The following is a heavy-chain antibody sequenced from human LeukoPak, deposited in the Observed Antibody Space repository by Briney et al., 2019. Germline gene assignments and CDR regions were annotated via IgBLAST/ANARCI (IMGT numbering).Heavy chain of an antibody. CDR3: ARIVSPRDNAFDI. V-gene: IGHV4-38-2*02. Sequence: PSETLSLTCTVSGYSISSGYYWGWIRQPPGKGLEWIGSIYHSGSTYYNPSLKSRVTISVDTSKNQFSLKLCSVTAADTAVYYCARIVSPRDNAFDIWGQGTMVTVSS. CDR2: IYHSGST. D-gene: IGHD3-16*02. CDR1: GYSISSGYY. J-gene: IGHJ3*02.